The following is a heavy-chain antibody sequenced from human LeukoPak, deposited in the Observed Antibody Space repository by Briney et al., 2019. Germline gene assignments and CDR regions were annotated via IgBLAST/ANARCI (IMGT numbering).Heavy chain of an antibody. D-gene: IGHD4-17*01. CDR2: MNPNSGGT. Sequence: ASVKVSCKASGYTFTGYYMHWVRQAPGQGLEWMGWMNPNSGGTNYAQKLQGRVTMTTDTSTSTAYMELRSLRSDDTAVYYCAREGEIYYGDHGYFQHWGQGTLVTVSS. CDR3: AREGEIYYGDHGYFQH. CDR1: GYTFTGYY. J-gene: IGHJ1*01. V-gene: IGHV1-2*02.